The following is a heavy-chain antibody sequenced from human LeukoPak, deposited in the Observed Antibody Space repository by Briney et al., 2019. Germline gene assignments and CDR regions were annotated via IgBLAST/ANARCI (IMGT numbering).Heavy chain of an antibody. CDR1: GGSISSDY. CDR2: VYNSEST. V-gene: IGHV4-59*08. CDR3: ARYGSGNSPEVL. Sequence: SETLSLTCTVSGGSISSDYWSWIRQPPGKGLEWIGYVYNSESTYYNPSLKSRVTISVDTSKNQFSLKLSSVTAADTAVYYCARYGSGNSPEVLWGRGTLVTVSS. J-gene: IGHJ2*01. D-gene: IGHD3-10*01.